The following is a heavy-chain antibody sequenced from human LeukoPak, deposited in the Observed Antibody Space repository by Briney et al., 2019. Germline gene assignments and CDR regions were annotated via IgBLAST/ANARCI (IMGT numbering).Heavy chain of an antibody. CDR2: MNPNSGNT. CDR3: ARRGEAAAGYYYYMDV. J-gene: IGHJ6*03. Sequence: GSVKVSCKASGYTFTSYDINWVRQATGQGLEWMGWMNPNSGNTGYAQKFQGRVTMTRNTSISTAYMELSRLRSDDTAVYYCARRGEAAAGYYYYMDVWGKGTTVTVSS. V-gene: IGHV1-8*01. D-gene: IGHD6-13*01. CDR1: GYTFTSYD.